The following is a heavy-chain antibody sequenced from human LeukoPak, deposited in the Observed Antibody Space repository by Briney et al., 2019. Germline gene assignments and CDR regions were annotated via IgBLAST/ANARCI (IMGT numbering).Heavy chain of an antibody. D-gene: IGHD2-15*01. Sequence: GQSLRLSCAASGFSLRTYAMNWVRQVPGKGLEWVSSIGGSDDTRYYADSVKGRFTISSDFSTNTVSLQMTSLRAEDTAVYFCAKGLVVNDNHFDNWGQGTLVTVSS. CDR2: IGGSDDTR. V-gene: IGHV3-23*01. J-gene: IGHJ4*02. CDR1: GFSLRTYA. CDR3: AKGLVVNDNHFDN.